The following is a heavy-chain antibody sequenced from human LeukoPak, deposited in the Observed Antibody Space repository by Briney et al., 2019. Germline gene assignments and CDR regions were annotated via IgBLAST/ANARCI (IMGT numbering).Heavy chain of an antibody. CDR1: GFTFSSYG. J-gene: IGHJ4*02. CDR2: IRYDGSDK. V-gene: IGHV3-30*02. D-gene: IGHD1-26*01. CDR3: AKDSWEVGATSEIDY. Sequence: GGSLRLSCAASGFTFSSYGMHWVRQAPGKGLEWVGFIRYDGSDKYYADSVKGRFTISRDNPKNPLYLQVNSLRAEDTAVYYCAKDSWEVGATSEIDYWGQGTLVTVSS.